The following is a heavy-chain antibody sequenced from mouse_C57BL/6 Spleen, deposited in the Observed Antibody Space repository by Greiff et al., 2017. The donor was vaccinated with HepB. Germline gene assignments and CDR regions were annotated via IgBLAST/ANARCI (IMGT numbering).Heavy chain of an antibody. CDR1: GYTFTDYN. CDR2: INPNNGGT. Sequence: EVQLQQSGPELVKPGASVKIPCKASGYTFTDYNMDWVKQSHGKSLEWIGDINPNNGGTIYNQKFKGKATLTVDKSSSTAYMELRSLTSEDTAVYYCARGGLLRSEGFDYAMDYWGQGTSVTVSS. D-gene: IGHD1-1*01. J-gene: IGHJ4*01. CDR3: ARGGLLRSEGFDYAMDY. V-gene: IGHV1-18*01.